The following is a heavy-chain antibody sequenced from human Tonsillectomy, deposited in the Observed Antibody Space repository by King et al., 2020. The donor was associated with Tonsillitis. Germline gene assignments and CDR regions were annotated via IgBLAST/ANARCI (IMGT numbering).Heavy chain of an antibody. D-gene: IGHD3-10*01. CDR2: IYYSGCT. CDR3: ASLSITMIRGVTDY. V-gene: IGHV4-30-4*01. Sequence: MQLQESGPGLVKPSQTLSLTCTVSGGSISSGDYYWTWIRQPPGKGLEWIGYIYYSGCTYYNPPLKSRVTISMDTSKNQFSLKLSSVTAADTAVYYCASLSITMIRGVTDYWGQGTLVTVSS. J-gene: IGHJ4*02. CDR1: GGSISSGDYY.